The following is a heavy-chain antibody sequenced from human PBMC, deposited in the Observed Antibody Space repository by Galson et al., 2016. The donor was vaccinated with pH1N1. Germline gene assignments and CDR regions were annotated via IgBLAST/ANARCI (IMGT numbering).Heavy chain of an antibody. J-gene: IGHJ4*02. Sequence: SETLSLTCTVSGGSISSSSYYWDWIRQPPGKGLEWIGSIYYSGSTYYNPALKSRVTISVDTSKNQFSLKLSSVTAADTAVYYCARRGMGEFLYDFDYWGQGTLVTVSS. CDR2: IYYSGST. V-gene: IGHV4-39*01. D-gene: IGHD3-16*01. CDR1: GGSISSSSYY. CDR3: ARRGMGEFLYDFDY.